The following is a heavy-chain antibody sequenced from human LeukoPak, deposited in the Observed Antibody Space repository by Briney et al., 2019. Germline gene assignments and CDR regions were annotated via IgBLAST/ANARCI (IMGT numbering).Heavy chain of an antibody. CDR2: IIPIFGTA. CDR1: GYSFTNHG. D-gene: IGHD2-2*02. Sequence: GASVKVSCKASGYSFTNHGKTWVRQAPGQGLGWVGGIIPIFGTANYAKKFQVRVTITAEVATSTAYMALSRLRSEDTAVDECARDGGSADGSSISCYKDCWGQGTLVTVSS. V-gene: IGHV1-69*13. CDR3: ARDGGSADGSSISCYKDC. J-gene: IGHJ4*02.